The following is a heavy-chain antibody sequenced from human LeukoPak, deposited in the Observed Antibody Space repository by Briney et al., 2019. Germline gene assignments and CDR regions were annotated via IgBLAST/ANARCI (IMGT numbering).Heavy chain of an antibody. CDR2: INPNSGGT. Sequence: ASVKVSRKASGYTFTGCYMHWVRPAPGQGLEWMGWINPNSGGTNYAQKFQGWVTMTRDTSISTAYIELRSLRSDDTAVYYCARDLGTYGYYPTSLDYWGQGTLVTVSS. D-gene: IGHD4-17*01. V-gene: IGHV1-2*04. CDR3: ARDLGTYGYYPTSLDY. J-gene: IGHJ4*02. CDR1: GYTFTGCY.